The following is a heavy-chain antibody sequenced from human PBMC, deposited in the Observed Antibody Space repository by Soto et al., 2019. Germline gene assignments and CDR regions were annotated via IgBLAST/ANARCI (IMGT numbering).Heavy chain of an antibody. CDR1: GGTFSSYA. J-gene: IGHJ4*02. V-gene: IGHV1-69*05. D-gene: IGHD1-26*01. CDR2: IIPIFGTA. CDR3: ARDKGSKAWYYFFDF. Sequence: SVKVSCKASGGTFSSYAISWVRQAPGQGLEWMGGIIPIFGTANYAQKFQGRVTMTTETSTNTAYMEVRSLRSDDTAVYYCARDKGSKAWYYFFDFWGQGTLVTVSS.